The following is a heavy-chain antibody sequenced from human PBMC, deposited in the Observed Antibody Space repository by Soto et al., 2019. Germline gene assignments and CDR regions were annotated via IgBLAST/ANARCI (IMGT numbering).Heavy chain of an antibody. CDR2: IYTSGST. J-gene: IGHJ6*02. CDR1: GYSINGYY. CDR3: ARELMTYYDFWSGSNPAGMDV. Sequence: SETLSLTCTVSGYSINGYYWIWIRQPAGKGLEWIGRIYTSGSTNYNPSLKSRVTMSVDTSKNQFSLKLNSVTAADTAVYYCARELMTYYDFWSGSNPAGMDVWGQGTTVTVSS. D-gene: IGHD3-3*01. V-gene: IGHV4-4*07.